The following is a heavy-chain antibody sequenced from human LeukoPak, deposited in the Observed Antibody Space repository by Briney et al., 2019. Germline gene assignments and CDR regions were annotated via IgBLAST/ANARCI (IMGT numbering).Heavy chain of an antibody. V-gene: IGHV1-2*06. J-gene: IGHJ4*02. CDR3: ALGSSWHRDSNKIDY. Sequence: ASVKVSCKAPGYTFTGYYMHWVRQAPGQGLEWMGRINPNSGGTNYAQKFQGRVTMTRDTSISTAYMELSRLRSDDTAVYYCALGSSWHRDSNKIDYWGQGTLVTVSS. CDR2: INPNSGGT. CDR1: GYTFTGYY. D-gene: IGHD6-13*01.